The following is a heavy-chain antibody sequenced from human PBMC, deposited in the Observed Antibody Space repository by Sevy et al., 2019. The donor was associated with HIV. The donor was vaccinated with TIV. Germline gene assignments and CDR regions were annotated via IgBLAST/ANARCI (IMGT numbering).Heavy chain of an antibody. CDR1: GFMFRDYE. V-gene: IGHV3-48*03. D-gene: IGHD3-22*01. CDR3: ARDISPYISSGAFDR. J-gene: IGHJ4*02. Sequence: GGSLRLSCAASGFMFRDYELNWLRQAPGKRLEWVSYISGNGRTTYHADSVRGRFTISRDNDRNSVYLQMDSLRVEETAIYYCARDISPYISSGAFDRWGQGSLVTVSS. CDR2: ISGNGRTT.